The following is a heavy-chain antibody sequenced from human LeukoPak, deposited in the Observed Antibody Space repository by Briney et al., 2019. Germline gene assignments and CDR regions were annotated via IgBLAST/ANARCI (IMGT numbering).Heavy chain of an antibody. CDR3: HEGGVYFDH. V-gene: IGHV3-66*01. CDR2: IYSGGST. CDR1: GFTVSDNY. J-gene: IGHJ4*02. Sequence: GGSLRLSCAASGFTVSDNYMNWVRQAPGKGLEWVSVIYSGGSTFYAGSVKGRFTISRDNSKNTMYYCVRDKNHYFDNGGNYHEGGVYFDHWGQGTLVTVSS. D-gene: IGHD3-22*01.